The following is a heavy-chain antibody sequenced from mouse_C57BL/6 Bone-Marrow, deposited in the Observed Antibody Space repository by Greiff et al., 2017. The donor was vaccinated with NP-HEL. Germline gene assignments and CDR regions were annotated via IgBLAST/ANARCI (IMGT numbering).Heavy chain of an antibody. J-gene: IGHJ1*03. CDR3: AANGDGDWYFDV. Sequence: QVQLQQPGAELVKPGASVKLSCKASGYTFTSYWMHWVKQRPGQGLEWIGMIHPNSGSTNYNEKFKSKATLTVDKSSSTAYVQLSSLTSEDSAVYYCAANGDGDWYFDVWGTGTTVTVSS. CDR2: IHPNSGST. V-gene: IGHV1-64*01. D-gene: IGHD4-1*01. CDR1: GYTFTSYW.